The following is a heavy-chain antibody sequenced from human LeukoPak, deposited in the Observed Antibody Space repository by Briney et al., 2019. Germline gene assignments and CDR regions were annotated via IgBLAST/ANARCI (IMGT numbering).Heavy chain of an antibody. CDR2: ISYIGST. V-gene: IGHV4-59*11. Sequence: PSETLSLTCNVSGASISGHYLTWIRQPPGKGLEWVGYISYIGSTNYNPSLKSRVTISVDTSKNQFSLKLRSVTAADTAVYYCARDQISINAPDMWGQGTMVTVSS. CDR3: ARDQISINAPDM. J-gene: IGHJ3*02. D-gene: IGHD1-14*01. CDR1: GASISGHY.